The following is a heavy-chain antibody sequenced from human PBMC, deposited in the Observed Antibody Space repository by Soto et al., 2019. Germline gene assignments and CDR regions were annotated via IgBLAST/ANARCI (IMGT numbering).Heavy chain of an antibody. CDR3: ATDKFPSGIAAAGPYYYYGMDV. CDR2: FDPEDGET. V-gene: IGHV1-24*01. Sequence: ASVKVSCTVSGYTLTELSMHWVRQAPGKGLEWMGGFDPEDGETIYAQKFQGRVTMTEDTSTDTAYMELSSLRSEDTAVYYCATDKFPSGIAAAGPYYYYGMDVWGQGTTVTVSS. CDR1: GYTLTELS. J-gene: IGHJ6*02. D-gene: IGHD6-13*01.